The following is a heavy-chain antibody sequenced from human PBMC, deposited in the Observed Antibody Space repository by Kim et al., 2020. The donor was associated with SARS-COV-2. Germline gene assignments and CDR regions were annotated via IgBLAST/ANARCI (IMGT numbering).Heavy chain of an antibody. CDR1: GLTVSDNY. D-gene: IGHD2-21*02. V-gene: IGHV3-66*04. J-gene: IGHJ6*02. Sequence: GWSLRLSCEASGLTVSDNYISWVRQAPGQGLEGVSIIHIGGSTNYADSVKGRFTASTDKSKNTLYLQMNGLRVEDTAVYFCARPAPSATAQNYYYGMDVWGQGTTVTV. CDR2: IHIGGST. CDR3: ARPAPSATAQNYYYGMDV.